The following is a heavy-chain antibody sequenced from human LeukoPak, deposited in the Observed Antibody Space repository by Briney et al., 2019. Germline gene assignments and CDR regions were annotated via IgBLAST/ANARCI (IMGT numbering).Heavy chain of an antibody. CDR3: AKGSYYDSSGSFYFDY. V-gene: IGHV3-23*01. Sequence: GGSLRLSCAASEFTFSSYAMSWVRQAPGKGLEWVSSISDSGTGTYYAVSARGRFTISRDNSKNTLYVQVNSLGTEDTAAYYCAKGSYYDSSGSFYFDYWGQGTLVTVSS. D-gene: IGHD3-22*01. J-gene: IGHJ4*02. CDR2: ISDSGTGT. CDR1: EFTFSSYA.